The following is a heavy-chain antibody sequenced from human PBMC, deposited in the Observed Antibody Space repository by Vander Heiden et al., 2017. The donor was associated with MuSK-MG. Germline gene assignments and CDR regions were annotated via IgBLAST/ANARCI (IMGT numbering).Heavy chain of an antibody. Sequence: EVQLVESGGGLVKPGGSLRLSCAASGFTFSSYSMNWVRQAPGKGLEWVSSISSSSSYIYYADSVKGRFTISRDNAKNSLYLQMNSLRAEDTAVYYCARDSGDSSGYYHEDYWGQGTLVTVSS. CDR3: ARDSGDSSGYYHEDY. CDR2: ISSSSSYI. CDR1: GFTFSSYS. J-gene: IGHJ4*02. D-gene: IGHD3-22*01. V-gene: IGHV3-21*01.